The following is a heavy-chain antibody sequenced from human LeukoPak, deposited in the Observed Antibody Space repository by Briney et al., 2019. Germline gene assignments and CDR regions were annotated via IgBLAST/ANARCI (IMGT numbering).Heavy chain of an antibody. V-gene: IGHV1-18*01. CDR1: GYTFTSYG. D-gene: IGHD3-3*01. CDR2: ISAYNGNT. CDR3: AREGSPDFRSGYRWYFDY. Sequence: ASVKVSCKASGYTFTSYGISWVRQAPGQGLEWMGWISAYNGNTNYAQKLQGRVTMTTDTSTSTAYMELRSLRSDDTAVYYCAREGSPDFRSGYRWYFDYWGQGTLVTVSS. J-gene: IGHJ4*02.